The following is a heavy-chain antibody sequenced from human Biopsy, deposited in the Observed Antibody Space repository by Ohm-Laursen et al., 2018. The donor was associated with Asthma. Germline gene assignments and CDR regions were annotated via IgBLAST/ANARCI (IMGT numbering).Heavy chain of an antibody. V-gene: IGHV3-30*03. CDR2: VSSDGHNK. J-gene: IGHJ3*02. D-gene: IGHD3-22*01. CDR1: GFVFSQCG. Sequence: SLRLFCAASGFVFSQCGMHWVRQGPGKGLEWVALVSSDGHNKYYEDSVKGRFTISRDNSRLRLYLEINSLRVEYSAVYFCGRQSGQDYGDSSGFDIWGQGTKAAVSS. CDR3: GRQSGQDYGDSSGFDI.